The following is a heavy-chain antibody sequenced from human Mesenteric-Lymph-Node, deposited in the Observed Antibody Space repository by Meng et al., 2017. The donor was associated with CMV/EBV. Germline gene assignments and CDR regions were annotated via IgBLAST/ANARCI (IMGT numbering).Heavy chain of an antibody. V-gene: IGHV3-33*06. Sequence: GESLKISCAASGFTFSGYAMHWVRQAPGRGLEWVAVIWYDGSNKYHTESVKGRFTISRDNSKNTLYLEMNNLGVEDTAVYYCAKDPDQWLVGGCLDPWGQGTLVTVSS. CDR1: GFTFSGYA. J-gene: IGHJ5*02. CDR2: IWYDGSNK. CDR3: AKDPDQWLVGGCLDP. D-gene: IGHD6-19*01.